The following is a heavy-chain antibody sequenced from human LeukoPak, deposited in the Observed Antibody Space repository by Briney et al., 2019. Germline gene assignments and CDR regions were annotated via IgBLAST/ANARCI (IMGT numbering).Heavy chain of an antibody. V-gene: IGHV4-59*01. CDR3: ARDQLALGYAFDI. J-gene: IGHJ3*02. CDR2: IYYSGRT. CDR1: GGSISSYY. Sequence: SETLSLTCTVSGGSISSYYWSWIRQPPGKGLEWIGYIYYSGRTNYNPSLKSRATISLDKSKNQFSLKLSSVTAADTAVYYCARDQLALGYAFDIWGQGTMVTVSS.